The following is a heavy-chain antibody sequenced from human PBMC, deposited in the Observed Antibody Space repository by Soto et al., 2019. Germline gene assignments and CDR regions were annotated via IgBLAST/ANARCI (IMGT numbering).Heavy chain of an antibody. V-gene: IGHV4-31*11. CDR1: GGSISSGGYS. Sequence: PSETLSLTCAVSGGSISSGGYSWSWIRQPPGKGLEWIGYIYYSGSTYYNPSLKSRVTISVDTSKNQFSLKLSSVTAADTAVYYCARDPAPSFVVVPAATDAFDIWGQGTMVTVSS. CDR3: ARDPAPSFVVVPAATDAFDI. CDR2: IYYSGST. D-gene: IGHD2-2*01. J-gene: IGHJ3*02.